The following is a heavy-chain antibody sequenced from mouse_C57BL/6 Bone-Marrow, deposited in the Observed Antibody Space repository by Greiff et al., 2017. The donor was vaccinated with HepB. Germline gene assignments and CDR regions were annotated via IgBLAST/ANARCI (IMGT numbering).Heavy chain of an antibody. V-gene: IGHV1-81*01. J-gene: IGHJ2*01. CDR2: IYPRSGNT. CDR3: ARSTTVVVTKDY. D-gene: IGHD1-1*01. Sequence: VQLQQSGAELARPGASVKLSCKAPGSTLPSYGISWLKQRTGQGLEWIGEIYPRSGNTYYIEKFKGKATLTADKSSSTAYMELRSLTSEDSAVYFCARSTTVVVTKDYWGQGTTLTVSS. CDR1: GSTLPSYG.